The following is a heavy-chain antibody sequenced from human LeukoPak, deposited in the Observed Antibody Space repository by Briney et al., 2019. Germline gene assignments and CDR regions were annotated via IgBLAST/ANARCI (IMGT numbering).Heavy chain of an antibody. CDR3: AKGHKSLRLWSGSYYFDY. J-gene: IGHJ4*02. D-gene: IGHD3-3*01. CDR1: GFTFSSYA. CDR2: ISGSGGST. Sequence: LTGGSLRLSCAASGFTFSSYAMSWVRQAPGKGLEWVSAISGSGGSTYYADSVKGRFTISRDNSKNTLYLQMNSLKAEDTAVYYCAKGHKSLRLWSGSYYFDYWGQGTLVTVSS. V-gene: IGHV3-23*01.